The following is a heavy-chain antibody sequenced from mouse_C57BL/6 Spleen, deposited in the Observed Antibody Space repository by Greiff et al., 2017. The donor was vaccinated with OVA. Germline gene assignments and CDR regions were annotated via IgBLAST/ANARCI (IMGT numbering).Heavy chain of an antibody. Sequence: DVKLEESGPGLVKPSQSLSLTCSVTGYSITSGYYWNWIRQFPGNKLEWMGYISYDGSNNYNPSLKNRISITRDTSKNQFFLKLNSVTTEDTATYYCARWTYDYPMDYWGQGTSVTVSS. D-gene: IGHD2-4*01. CDR1: GYSITSGYY. CDR3: ARWTYDYPMDY. CDR2: ISYDGSN. J-gene: IGHJ4*01. V-gene: IGHV3-6*01.